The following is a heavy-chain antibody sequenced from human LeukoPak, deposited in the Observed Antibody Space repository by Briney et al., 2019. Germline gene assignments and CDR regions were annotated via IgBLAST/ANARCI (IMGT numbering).Heavy chain of an antibody. D-gene: IGHD4-17*01. V-gene: IGHV4-59*01. CDR1: GGSISSYY. Sequence: PETLSLTCTVSGGSISSYYWSWIRQPPGKGLEWIGYIYYSGSTNYDPSLKSRVTISVDTSKNQFSLKLSSVTAADTAVYYCARARDYGEDDYWGQGTLVTVSS. CDR2: IYYSGST. J-gene: IGHJ4*02. CDR3: ARARDYGEDDY.